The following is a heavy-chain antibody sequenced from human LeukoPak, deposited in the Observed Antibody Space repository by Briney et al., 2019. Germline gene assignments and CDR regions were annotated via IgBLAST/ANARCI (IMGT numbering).Heavy chain of an antibody. D-gene: IGHD6-13*01. CDR3: ARGAQYSSSLGYY. V-gene: IGHV3-30*04. CDR1: GFTFSSYA. J-gene: IGHJ4*02. CDR2: ISYDGSNK. Sequence: PGGSLRLSCAASGFTFSSYAMHWVRQAPGKGLEWVAIISYDGSNKYYADSVKGRFTISRDNSKNTLYLQMNSLRAEDTAVYYCARGAQYSSSLGYYWGQGTLVTVSS.